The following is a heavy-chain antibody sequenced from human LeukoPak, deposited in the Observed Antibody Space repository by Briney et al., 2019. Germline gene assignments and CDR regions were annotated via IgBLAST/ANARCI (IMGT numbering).Heavy chain of an antibody. J-gene: IGHJ4*02. CDR1: GGSVSSGSYY. D-gene: IGHD6-13*01. Sequence: TLSLTCTVSGGSVSSGSYYWSWIRQPPGKALEWLALIYWDDDKRYSPSLKSRLTITKDTSKNQVVLTMTNMDPVDTATYYCAHKYSSSWFLHWGQGTLVTVSS. V-gene: IGHV2-5*08. CDR2: IYWDDDK. CDR3: AHKYSSSWFLH.